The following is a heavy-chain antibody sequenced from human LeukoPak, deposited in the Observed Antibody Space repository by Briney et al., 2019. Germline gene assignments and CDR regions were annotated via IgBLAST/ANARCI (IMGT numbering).Heavy chain of an antibody. CDR2: IHASGDT. CDR1: GDSIISYY. V-gene: IGHV4-4*07. J-gene: IGHJ4*02. CDR3: ACGYSSSHATFDY. Sequence: SETLSLTCTVSGDSIISYYWSWIRQPAGKGLEWTGRIHASGDTNYNPSLKSRVTISVDTSKNQFSLKLSSVTAADTAVYYYACGYSSSHATFDYWGQGTLVTVSS. D-gene: IGHD6-13*01.